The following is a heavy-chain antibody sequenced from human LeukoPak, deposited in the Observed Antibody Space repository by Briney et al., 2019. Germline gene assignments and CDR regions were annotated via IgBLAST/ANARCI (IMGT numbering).Heavy chain of an antibody. D-gene: IGHD2-21*02. CDR3: AREGDLAYCGGDCYSGYYYGMDV. CDR2: IIPIFGTA. V-gene: IGHV1-69*13. Sequence: SVKVSCKASGGTFSSYAISWVRQAPGQGLEWMGRIIPIFGTANYAQKFQGRVTITADESTSTAYMELSSLRSEDTAVYYCAREGDLAYCGGDCYSGYYYGMDVWGQGTTVTVSS. J-gene: IGHJ6*02. CDR1: GGTFSSYA.